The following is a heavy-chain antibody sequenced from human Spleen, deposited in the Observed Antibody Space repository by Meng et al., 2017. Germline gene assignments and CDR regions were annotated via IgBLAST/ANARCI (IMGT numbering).Heavy chain of an antibody. Sequence: GESLKISCAASGFTFSTYGMHWVRQAPGKGLEWVALIWYDGSNKYYADSVKGRFTISRDNSKNTLYLQMNSLRAEDTAVYYCARGYCSGGSCYDVGYYFDYWGQGTLVTVSS. V-gene: IGHV3-30*02. CDR3: ARGYCSGGSCYDVGYYFDY. D-gene: IGHD2-15*01. J-gene: IGHJ4*02. CDR1: GFTFSTYG. CDR2: IWYDGSNK.